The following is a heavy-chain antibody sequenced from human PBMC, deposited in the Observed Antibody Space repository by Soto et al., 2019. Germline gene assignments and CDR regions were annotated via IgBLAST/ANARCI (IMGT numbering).Heavy chain of an antibody. CDR3: ARDGGWIDY. CDR1: GFTFSTYW. Sequence: EVQLVXXGXXXXXXXXSLRLSCAASGFTFSTYWMHWVRQAPGKGLVWVSRINTDGSSTTYADSVKGRFTISRDNAKHTLYLQMNSLRAEDTAVYSCARDGGWIDYWGQGTLVTVYS. CDR2: INTDGSST. J-gene: IGHJ4*02. D-gene: IGHD6-19*01. V-gene: IGHV3-74*01.